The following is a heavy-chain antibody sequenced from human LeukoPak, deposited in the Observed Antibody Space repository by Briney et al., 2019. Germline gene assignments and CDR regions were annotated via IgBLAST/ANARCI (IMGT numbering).Heavy chain of an antibody. CDR2: IRYNGNNQ. CDR1: GFTFNNYG. V-gene: IGHV3-30*02. Sequence: PGGSLRLSCAASGFTFNNYGMHWVRQAPGKGLEWVAFIRYNGNNQYYADSVKGRFTISRDNSKNTLYLQMNSLRAEDTAVYYCAKVVQMVRGVTPFDYWGQGTLVTVSS. D-gene: IGHD3-10*01. J-gene: IGHJ4*02. CDR3: AKVVQMVRGVTPFDY.